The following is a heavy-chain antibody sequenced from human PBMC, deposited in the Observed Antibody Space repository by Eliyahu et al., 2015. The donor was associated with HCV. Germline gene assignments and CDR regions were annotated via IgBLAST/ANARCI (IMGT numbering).Heavy chain of an antibody. Sequence: QVQLVQSGAEVKKPGSSVKVSCKASGGTFSSYAISWVRQAPGQGLEWMGGIIPIFGTANYAQKFQGRVTITADESTSTAYMELSSLRSEDTAVYYCARDPSGGYSYGSSLPYYYYYGMDVWGQGTTVTVSS. D-gene: IGHD5-18*01. J-gene: IGHJ6*02. CDR1: GGTFSSYA. CDR2: IIPIFGTA. CDR3: ARDPSGGYSYGSSLPYYYYYGMDV. V-gene: IGHV1-69*01.